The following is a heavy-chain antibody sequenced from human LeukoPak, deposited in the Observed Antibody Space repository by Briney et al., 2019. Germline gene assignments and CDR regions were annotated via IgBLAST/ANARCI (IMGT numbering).Heavy chain of an antibody. CDR2: ISHDGRDT. D-gene: IGHD6-6*01. CDR3: ARVGRVSIYPSYMDV. V-gene: IGHV3-30*04. Sequence: PGGSLRLSREASGFTFSTFPMHWVRQTPDKRLEWVAVISHDGRDTYYADSVKGRFTISRDNSKNTLYLQMNSLSPEDTAVVYCARVGRVSIYPSYMDVWGKGTTVIVSS. CDR1: GFTFSTFP. J-gene: IGHJ6*03.